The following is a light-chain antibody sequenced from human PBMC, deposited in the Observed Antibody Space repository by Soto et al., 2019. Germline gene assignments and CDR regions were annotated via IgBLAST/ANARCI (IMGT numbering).Light chain of an antibody. CDR2: RTS. J-gene: IGKJ1*01. CDR3: QQYNNWPPWT. Sequence: EIVMTQSPATLSVSPWERATLSCRASQSISSNLAWYQQKPGQAPRLLMFRTSSRATGFPARFSGSGSGTEFNLTISSLQSEDFGVYYCQQYNNWPPWTFGQGTKVDIK. CDR1: QSISSN. V-gene: IGKV3-15*01.